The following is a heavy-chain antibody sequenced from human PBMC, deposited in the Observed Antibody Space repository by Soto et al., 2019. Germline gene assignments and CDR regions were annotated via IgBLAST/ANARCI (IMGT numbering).Heavy chain of an antibody. CDR3: ARVGTGNWFDP. CDR1: GGSSSSYY. CDR2: IYYSGST. V-gene: IGHV4-59*01. Sequence: LETLSLTCTVSGGSSSSYYWSWIRQPPGKGLEWIGYIYYSGSTNYNPSLKSRVTISVDTSKNQFSLKLSSVTAADTAVYYCARVGTGNWFDPWGQGTLVTVSS. D-gene: IGHD1-1*01. J-gene: IGHJ5*02.